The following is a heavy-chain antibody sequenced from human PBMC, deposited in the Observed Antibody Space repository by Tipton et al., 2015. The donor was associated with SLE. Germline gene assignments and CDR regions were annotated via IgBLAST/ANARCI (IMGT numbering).Heavy chain of an antibody. Sequence: TLSLTCAVYGGSFSAYYWSWIRQPPGKGLEWIGEINHSGSTNYNPSLTSRVTISVDTSKNQFSLKLTPVTAADTAVYYCARDLRSGGYYYYYYMDVWGKGTTVTVSS. CDR1: GGSFSAYY. D-gene: IGHD1-14*01. CDR3: ARDLRSGGYYYYYYMDV. J-gene: IGHJ6*03. CDR2: INHSGST. V-gene: IGHV4-34*09.